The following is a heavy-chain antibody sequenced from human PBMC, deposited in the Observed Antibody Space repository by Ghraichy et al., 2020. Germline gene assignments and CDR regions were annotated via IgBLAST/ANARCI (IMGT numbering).Heavy chain of an antibody. CDR3: ARVVLINLRPGGFDF. D-gene: IGHD3-22*01. Sequence: ASVKVSRKASGYMFTNFGMGWVRQAPGQGLEWLGWISPYIGHTSYAQKFQGRVTMTTDTSTSTAYMEVKSLRSDDTAVYYCARVVLINLRPGGFDFWGQGTLVTVSS. CDR1: GYMFTNFG. CDR2: ISPYIGHT. V-gene: IGHV1-18*01. J-gene: IGHJ4*02.